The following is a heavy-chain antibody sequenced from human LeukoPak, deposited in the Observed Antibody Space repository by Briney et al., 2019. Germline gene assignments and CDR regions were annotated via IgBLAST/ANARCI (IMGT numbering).Heavy chain of an antibody. D-gene: IGHD2-21*01. CDR3: AKDMAYCGGDCYYAFDI. Sequence: GGSLRLSCAASGFTFSSYGMHWVRQAPGKGLEWVAVIWYDGSNKYYADSVKGRFTISRDNSKNTLYLQMNSLRAEDTAVYYCAKDMAYCGGDCYYAFDIWGQGTMVTVSS. V-gene: IGHV3-30*02. CDR1: GFTFSSYG. CDR2: IWYDGSNK. J-gene: IGHJ3*02.